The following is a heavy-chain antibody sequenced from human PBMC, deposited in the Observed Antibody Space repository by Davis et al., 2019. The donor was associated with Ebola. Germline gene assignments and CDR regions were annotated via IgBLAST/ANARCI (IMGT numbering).Heavy chain of an antibody. CDR2: IYYSGST. CDR1: GGSISSGGYS. V-gene: IGHV4-61*08. CDR3: ARELYYYGMDV. J-gene: IGHJ6*02. Sequence: SETLSLTCAVSGGSISSGGYSWSWIRQPPGKGLEWIGYIYYSGSTNYNPSLKSRVTISVDTSKNQFSLKLSSVTAADTAVYYCARELYYYGMDVWGQGTTVTVSS.